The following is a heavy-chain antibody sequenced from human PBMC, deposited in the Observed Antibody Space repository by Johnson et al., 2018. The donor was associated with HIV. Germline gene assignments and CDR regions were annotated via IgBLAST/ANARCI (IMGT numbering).Heavy chain of an antibody. CDR2: ISYDGSNK. D-gene: IGHD1-26*01. CDR1: GFTFSNAW. CDR3: AKGPWDLPHAFDI. J-gene: IGHJ3*02. V-gene: IGHV3-30*18. Sequence: QVQLVESGGGMVKPGGSLRLSCAASGFTFSNAWMSWVRQAPGKGLEWVAVISYDGSNKYYADSVKGRFTISRDNSKNTLYLQMNSRRVEDTAVYCCAKGPWDLPHAFDIWGQGTMVTVS.